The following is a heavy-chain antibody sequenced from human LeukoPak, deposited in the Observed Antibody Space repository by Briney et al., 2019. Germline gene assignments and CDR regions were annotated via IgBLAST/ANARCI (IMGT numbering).Heavy chain of an antibody. V-gene: IGHV4-39*01. CDR2: IYYSGST. CDR1: GGSISSYY. CDR3: ARHVFPSSGWYYIDY. Sequence: KPSETLSLTCTVSGGSISSYYWGWIRQPPGKGLEWIGSIYYSGSTYYNPSLKSRVTISVDTSKNQFSLKLSSVTAADTAVYYCARHVFPSSGWYYIDYWGQGTLVTVSS. D-gene: IGHD6-19*01. J-gene: IGHJ4*02.